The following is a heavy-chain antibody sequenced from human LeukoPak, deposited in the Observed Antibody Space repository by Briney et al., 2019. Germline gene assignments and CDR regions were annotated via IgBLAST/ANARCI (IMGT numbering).Heavy chain of an antibody. CDR3: ARSRGDSGYDWYYFDY. J-gene: IGHJ4*02. D-gene: IGHD5-12*01. Sequence: SVKVSCKASGGTFSSYAISWVRQAPGQGLEWMGRIIPTLGIANYAQKFQGRVTITADKSTSTAYMELSSLRSEDTAVYYCARSRGDSGYDWYYFDYWGQGTLVTVSS. CDR1: GGTFSSYA. CDR2: IIPTLGIA. V-gene: IGHV1-69*04.